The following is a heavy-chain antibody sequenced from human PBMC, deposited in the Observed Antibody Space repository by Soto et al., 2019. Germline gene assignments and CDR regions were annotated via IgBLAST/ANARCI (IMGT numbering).Heavy chain of an antibody. CDR1: GYTFTSYG. Sequence: GASVKVSCKASGYTFTSYGISWVRQAPGQGLEWMGWINAYNGNTKYSQKFQGRVTFTRDTSARTVYMEMSSLRSEDAAVYFCARDLDDILTGPNFDPWGQGTLVTVSS. J-gene: IGHJ5*02. CDR3: ARDLDDILTGPNFDP. V-gene: IGHV1-18*01. D-gene: IGHD3-9*01. CDR2: INAYNGNT.